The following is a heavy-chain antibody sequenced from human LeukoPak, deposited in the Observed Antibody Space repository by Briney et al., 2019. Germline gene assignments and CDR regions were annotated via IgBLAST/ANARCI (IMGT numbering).Heavy chain of an antibody. CDR2: IYYSGST. D-gene: IGHD2-2*01. J-gene: IGHJ4*02. Sequence: SETLSLTCTLSGGSISSSSYYWGWIRQPPGKGLEWIVSIYYSGSTYYNPSLKSRVTISVDTSKNQFSLKLSSVTAADTAVYYCARGFRKYCSSTSCYYFDYWGQGTLVTVSS. CDR1: GGSISSSSYY. CDR3: ARGFRKYCSSTSCYYFDY. V-gene: IGHV4-39*07.